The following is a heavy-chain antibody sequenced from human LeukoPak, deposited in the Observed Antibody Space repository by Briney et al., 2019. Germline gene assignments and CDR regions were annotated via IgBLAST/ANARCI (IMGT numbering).Heavy chain of an antibody. J-gene: IGHJ4*02. CDR1: GGSISSDSYY. Sequence: PSQTLSLTCTVSGGSISSDSYYWSWIRQPAGKGLEWIGHIYASGSTNYNPSLKSRVTISVDTSKNQFSLKLSSVTAADTAVYYCARIAYYDFWSGYYTPPWGFDYWGQGTLVTVSS. D-gene: IGHD3-3*01. CDR3: ARIAYYDFWSGYYTPPWGFDY. V-gene: IGHV4-61*09. CDR2: IYASGST.